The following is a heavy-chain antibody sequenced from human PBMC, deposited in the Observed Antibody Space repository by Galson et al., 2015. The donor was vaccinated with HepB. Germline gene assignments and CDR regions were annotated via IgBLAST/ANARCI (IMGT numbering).Heavy chain of an antibody. CDR2: ISGSGGST. J-gene: IGHJ4*02. CDR3: AKNTDYGGNSYFDY. V-gene: IGHV3-23*01. D-gene: IGHD4-23*01. CDR1: GFTFSSYA. Sequence: SLRLSCAASGFTFSSYAMSWVRQAPGKGLEWVSAISGSGGSTYYADSVKGRFTISRDNSKNTLYLQMNSLRAEDTAVHYCAKNTDYGGNSYFDYWGQGTLVTVSS.